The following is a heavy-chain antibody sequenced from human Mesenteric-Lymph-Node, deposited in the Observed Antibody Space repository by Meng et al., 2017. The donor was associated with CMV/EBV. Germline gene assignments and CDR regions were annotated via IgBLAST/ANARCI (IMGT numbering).Heavy chain of an antibody. J-gene: IGHJ4*02. CDR2: VHHSGTT. CDR1: GDSISNSTYY. V-gene: IGHV4-39*01. CDR3: ARRGNYDSDYSEY. D-gene: IGHD3-22*01. Sequence: QREESGPGPVKPSATLSLSGIVSGDSISNSTYYWTWIRQPPGKGLEWIGSVHHSGTTYYNPSLKGRLTISVDTSANLFSLRLTTVTAADTATYYCARRGNYDSDYSEYWGQGTLVTVSS.